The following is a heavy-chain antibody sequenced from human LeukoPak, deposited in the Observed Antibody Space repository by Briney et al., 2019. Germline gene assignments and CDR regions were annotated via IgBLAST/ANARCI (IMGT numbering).Heavy chain of an antibody. J-gene: IGHJ4*02. Sequence: SVKVSCKASGGTFSSYAVSWVRQAPGQGLEWMGGIIPIFGTANYAQKFQGRVTITADESTSTAYMELSSLRSEDTAVYYCARDPNAAVAGTGYYWGQGTLVTVSS. CDR3: ARDPNAAVAGTGYY. D-gene: IGHD6-19*01. V-gene: IGHV1-69*13. CDR2: IIPIFGTA. CDR1: GGTFSSYA.